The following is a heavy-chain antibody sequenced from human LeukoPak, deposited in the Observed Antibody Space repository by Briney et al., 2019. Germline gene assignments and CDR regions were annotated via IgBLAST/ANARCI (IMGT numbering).Heavy chain of an antibody. J-gene: IGHJ6*03. Sequence: GGSLRLSCAASGFTFSSYSMNWVRQAPGKGLEWVSSISSSSSYIYYADSVKGRFTISRDNAKNSLYLQMNSLRAEDTAVYYCARDLVAPAAIDYYYMDVWGKGTTVTVSS. CDR3: ARDLVAPAAIDYYYMDV. CDR1: GFTFSSYS. CDR2: ISSSSSYI. D-gene: IGHD2-2*02. V-gene: IGHV3-21*01.